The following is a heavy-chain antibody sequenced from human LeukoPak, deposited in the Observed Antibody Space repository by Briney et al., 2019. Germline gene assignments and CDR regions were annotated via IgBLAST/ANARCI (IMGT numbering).Heavy chain of an antibody. CDR3: ARDRYSSSPEYYYYYMDV. J-gene: IGHJ6*03. CDR2: IRYDGNDK. Sequence: KSGGSLRLSCAASGFTFSYYGIHWVRQAPGKGLEWVAFIRYDGNDKYYAKSVKGRFTISRDTSRNTVYLQMNSLRLDDTAIYYCARDRYSSSPEYYYYYMDVWGKGTTVTVSS. V-gene: IGHV3-30*02. D-gene: IGHD6-6*01. CDR1: GFTFSYYG.